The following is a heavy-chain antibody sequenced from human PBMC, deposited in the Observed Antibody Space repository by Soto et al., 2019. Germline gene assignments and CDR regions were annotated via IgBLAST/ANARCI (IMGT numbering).Heavy chain of an antibody. CDR3: TTDPGIVLVPAARDPYYYYGMDV. Sequence: GGSLRLSCAASGFTFSSYDMHWVRQATGKGLEWVSAIGTAGDTYYPGSVKGRFTISRDDSKNTLYLQMNSLKTEDTAVYYCTTDPGIVLVPAARDPYYYYGMDVWGQGTTVTVSS. J-gene: IGHJ6*02. D-gene: IGHD2-2*01. CDR1: GFTFSSYD. CDR2: IGTAGDT. V-gene: IGHV3-13*04.